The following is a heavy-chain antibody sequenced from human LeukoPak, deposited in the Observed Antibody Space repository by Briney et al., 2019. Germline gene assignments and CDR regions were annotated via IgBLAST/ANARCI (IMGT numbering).Heavy chain of an antibody. D-gene: IGHD4-23*01. CDR2: IYPGDSDT. CDR1: GYTFSTYW. Sequence: GESLKISCKGSGYTFSTYWIGWVRQMPGKGLEWMGIIYPGDSDTRYSPSFQGQVTISADKSISIAYLQWSSLKAPDTAMYYCARHFYGGNSVSPFDYWGQGTLVTVSS. V-gene: IGHV5-51*01. J-gene: IGHJ4*02. CDR3: ARHFYGGNSVSPFDY.